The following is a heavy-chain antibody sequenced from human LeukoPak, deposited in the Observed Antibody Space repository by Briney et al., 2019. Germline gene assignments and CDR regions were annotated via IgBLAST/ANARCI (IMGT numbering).Heavy chain of an antibody. CDR3: ARVSTHSQYNWFDP. Sequence: GGSLRLSCAASGFTFSSYAMSWVRQAPGKGLEWVSAISGSGGNTYYADSVKGRFTISRDNSKNTLYLQMNSLRADDTAIYYCARVSTHSQYNWFDPWGQGTLVTVSS. J-gene: IGHJ5*02. V-gene: IGHV3-23*01. D-gene: IGHD2-15*01. CDR2: ISGSGGNT. CDR1: GFTFSSYA.